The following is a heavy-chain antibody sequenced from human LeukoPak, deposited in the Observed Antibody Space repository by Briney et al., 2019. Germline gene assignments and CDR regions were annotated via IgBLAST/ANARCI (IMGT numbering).Heavy chain of an antibody. CDR2: ISSSGSII. Sequence: GGSLRLSCAASGFTFSSYSMNWVRQAPGKGLEWISYISSSGSIIYYEDSVKGRFTISRDNAKNSLFLQMNSLRAEDTAVYYCARDLGPWYSRTWGYDYWGQGSLVTVSS. CDR1: GFTFSSYS. V-gene: IGHV3-48*01. CDR3: ARDLGPWYSRTWGYDY. J-gene: IGHJ4*02. D-gene: IGHD6-13*01.